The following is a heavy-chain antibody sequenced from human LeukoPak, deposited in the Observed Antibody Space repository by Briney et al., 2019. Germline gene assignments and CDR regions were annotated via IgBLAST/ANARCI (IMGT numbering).Heavy chain of an antibody. D-gene: IGHD3-16*01. J-gene: IGHJ4*02. CDR2: ISHDGSNR. CDR1: GFTFSNYA. CDR3: AKGGDAFDY. Sequence: GGSLRLSCAASGFTFSNYAMHWVRQAPGKGLEWVAVISHDGSNRYHADSVQGRFTISRDNSKNTLYLQMNSLRAEDTAVYYCAKGGDAFDYWGQGTLVTVSS. V-gene: IGHV3-30-3*01.